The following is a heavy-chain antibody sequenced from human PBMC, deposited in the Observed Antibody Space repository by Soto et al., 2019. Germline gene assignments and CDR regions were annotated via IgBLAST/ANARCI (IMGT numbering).Heavy chain of an antibody. CDR2: IHPGDSDT. D-gene: IGHD3-3*01. Sequence: PGESLKISCKVSGYRCTTYWIAWVRQMPWKGLEWMGRIHPGDSDTSYSPSFQGHVTISADKSVSTAFLQWSSLKASDTAMYYCARHMIFGVVIDYYGMDVWGQGTTVTVSS. V-gene: IGHV5-51*01. J-gene: IGHJ6*02. CDR1: GYRCTTYW. CDR3: ARHMIFGVVIDYYGMDV.